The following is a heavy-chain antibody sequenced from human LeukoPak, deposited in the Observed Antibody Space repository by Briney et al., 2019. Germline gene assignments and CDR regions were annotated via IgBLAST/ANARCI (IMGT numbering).Heavy chain of an antibody. CDR1: GGSFSGYY. J-gene: IGHJ4*02. CDR2: INHSGST. D-gene: IGHD4-11*01. Sequence: SETLSLTCAVYGGSFSGYYWSWIRQPPGKGLEWIGEINHSGSTNYNPSLKSRVTISVDTSKNQFSLKLSSVTAADTAVYYRARGVTKLDYWGQGTLVTVSS. CDR3: ARGVTKLDY. V-gene: IGHV4-34*01.